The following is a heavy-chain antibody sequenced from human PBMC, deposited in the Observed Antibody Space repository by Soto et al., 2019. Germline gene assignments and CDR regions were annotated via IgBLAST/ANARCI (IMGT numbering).Heavy chain of an antibody. J-gene: IGHJ4*02. Sequence: PGGSLRLSCAVSGFTVRSNHMSWVRQAPGKGLEWVSVIYSGDSTYYADSVKGRFTISRDNSKNTLYLQMNSLRAEDTAVYYCARDPVGATTGYWGQGTLVTVSS. D-gene: IGHD1-26*01. CDR3: ARDPVGATTGY. CDR2: IYSGDST. CDR1: GFTVRSNH. V-gene: IGHV3-53*01.